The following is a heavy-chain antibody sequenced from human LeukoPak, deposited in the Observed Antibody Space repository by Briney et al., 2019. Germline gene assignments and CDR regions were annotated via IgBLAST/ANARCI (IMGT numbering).Heavy chain of an antibody. CDR1: GGSLSSSTYY. J-gene: IGHJ6*03. CDR3: ARLRNYYHYMDV. Sequence: SETLSLTCTVSGGSLSSSTYYWGWIRQPPGKGLEWIGSIYYSGSTYYNPSLKSRVTISVDTSKKQFSLKLSSVTAADTAVYYCARLRNYYHYMDVWGKGTTVTVSS. CDR2: IYYSGST. V-gene: IGHV4-39*01.